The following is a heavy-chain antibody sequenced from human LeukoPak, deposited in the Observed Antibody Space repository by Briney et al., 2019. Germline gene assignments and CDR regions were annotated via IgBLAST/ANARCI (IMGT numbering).Heavy chain of an antibody. CDR1: GFTFSSYA. Sequence: GGSLRLSCAASGFTFSSYAMHWIRQAPGKGLEWVAVISYDGSNKYYADSVKGRFTISRDNSKNTLYLQMNSLRAEDTAVYYCARDLTDIVVVPAAIYYYYGMDVWGEATTVTVSS. CDR3: ARDLTDIVVVPAAIYYYYGMDV. CDR2: ISYDGSNK. V-gene: IGHV3-30-3*01. J-gene: IGHJ6*04. D-gene: IGHD2-2*01.